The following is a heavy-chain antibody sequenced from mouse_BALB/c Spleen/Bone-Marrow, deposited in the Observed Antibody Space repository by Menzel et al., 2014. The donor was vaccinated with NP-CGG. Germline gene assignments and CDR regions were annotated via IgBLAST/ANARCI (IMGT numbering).Heavy chain of an antibody. CDR3: ARYFYCNCFFVF. J-gene: IGHJ2*01. CDR1: GYSITSDYA. V-gene: IGHV3-2*02. D-gene: IGHD2-1*01. CDR2: MSSSGST. Sequence: VQLQQSGPGLVKPSQSLSLTCTVTGYSITSDYAWNWIRQFPGNKLEWMGYMSSSGSTSYRPSLESRISITRDTSKNQFFPQLNSVTSEDTGTYYCARYFYCNCFFVFWRQDTTLTVSS.